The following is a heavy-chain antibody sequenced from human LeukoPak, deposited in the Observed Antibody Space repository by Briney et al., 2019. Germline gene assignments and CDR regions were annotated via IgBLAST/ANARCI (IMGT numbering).Heavy chain of an antibody. V-gene: IGHV4-34*01. CDR1: GGSFSGYY. CDR2: INHSGST. J-gene: IGHJ6*03. Sequence: SETLSFTCAVYGGSFSGYYWSWIRQPPGKGLEWIGEINHSGSTNYNPSLKSRVTISVDTSKNQFSLKLSSVTAADTVVYYCARGSGSYYDYYYYYYMDVWGKGTTVTVSS. CDR3: ARGSGSYYDYYYYYYMDV. D-gene: IGHD1-26*01.